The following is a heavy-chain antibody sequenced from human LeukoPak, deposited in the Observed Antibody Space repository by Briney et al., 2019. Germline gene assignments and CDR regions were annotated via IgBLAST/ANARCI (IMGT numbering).Heavy chain of an antibody. CDR3: ARSLGYYYYYMDV. CDR1: GFSLSTDGMC. V-gene: IGHV2-70*11. CDR2: IDWDDDK. J-gene: IGHJ6*03. Sequence: SGPALVKPTQTLTLTCTFSGFSLSTDGMCVSWIRQPPGKALEWLSRIDWDDDKYYSTSLKTRLTISKNTSKNQVVLTMTNMDPVDTATYFCARSLGYYYYYMDVWGKGTTVTVSS.